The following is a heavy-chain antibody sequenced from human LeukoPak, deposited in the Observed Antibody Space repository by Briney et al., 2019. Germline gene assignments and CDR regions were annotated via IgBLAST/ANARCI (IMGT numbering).Heavy chain of an antibody. CDR1: GFTFSSYG. CDR3: AKEMYDYYYGMDV. J-gene: IGHJ6*02. V-gene: IGHV3-30*18. CDR2: ISYDGSNK. Sequence: PGGSLRLSCAASGFTFSSYGMHWVRQAPGKGLEWVAVISYDGSNKYYAGSVKGRLTISRDNSKNTLYLQMNSLRAEDTAVYYCAKEMYDYYYGMDVWGQGTTVTVSS.